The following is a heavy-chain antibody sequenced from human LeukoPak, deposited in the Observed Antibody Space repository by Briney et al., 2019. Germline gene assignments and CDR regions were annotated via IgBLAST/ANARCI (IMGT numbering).Heavy chain of an antibody. CDR1: RYTSTSSG. CDR2: ISGYTGNT. V-gene: IGHV1-18*01. J-gene: IGHJ4*02. D-gene: IGHD4-23*01. CDR3: ARSEGGNLWNYFDY. Sequence: ASVKVSCKASRYTSTSSGISWVRQAPGQGLEWMGWISGYTGNTNYAQKLQARVTMTTDTSTSTAYMELRSLRSDDTAVYYCARSEGGNLWNYFDYWGQGTLVTVSS.